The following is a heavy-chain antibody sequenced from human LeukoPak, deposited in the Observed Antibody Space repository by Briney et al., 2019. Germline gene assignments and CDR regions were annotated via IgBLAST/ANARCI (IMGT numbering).Heavy chain of an antibody. D-gene: IGHD3-22*01. CDR3: ARIDYYDTSAAH. J-gene: IGHJ4*02. V-gene: IGHV4-39*01. CDR2: IYYSGST. Sequence: SETLSLTCTVSGGSISSSSYFWGWIRQPPGKGLEWIGSIYYSGSTYYNPSLKSRVTISVDTSKNQFSLNLTSVTAADTAVYYCARIDYYDTSAAHWGQGTLVTVSS. CDR1: GGSISSSSYF.